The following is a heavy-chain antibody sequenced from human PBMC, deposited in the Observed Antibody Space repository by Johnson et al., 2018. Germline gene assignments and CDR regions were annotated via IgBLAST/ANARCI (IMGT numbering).Heavy chain of an antibody. CDR1: GFTFSSYA. CDR2: IYSGGST. J-gene: IGHJ3*02. D-gene: IGHD3-22*01. V-gene: IGHV3-NL1*01. CDR3: ARGGDDSRGSDAFDI. Sequence: QVQLVESGGGVVQPGRSLRLSCAASGFTFSSYAMHWVRQAPGKGLEWVSVIYSGGSTYYADSVKGRFTISRDNSKNTLYLQMNSLGAEDTAVYYCARGGDDSRGSDAFDIWGRGTMVTVSS.